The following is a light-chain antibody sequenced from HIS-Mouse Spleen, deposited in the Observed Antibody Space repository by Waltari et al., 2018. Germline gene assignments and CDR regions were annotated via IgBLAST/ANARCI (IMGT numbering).Light chain of an antibody. J-gene: IGLJ2*01. V-gene: IGLV3-10*01. CDR3: YSTDSSGNHRV. CDR2: EEG. CDR1: ALPKKY. Sequence: SYELTQPPSVSVSPGQTARITCSGDALPKKYAYWYQQKSGQAPVLVIYEEGKRTPGIPARFSGSSSGTMAPLTISGAQVEDEADYYCYSTDSSGNHRVFGGGTKLTVL.